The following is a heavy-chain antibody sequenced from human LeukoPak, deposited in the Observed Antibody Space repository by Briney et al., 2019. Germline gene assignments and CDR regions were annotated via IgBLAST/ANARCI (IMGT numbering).Heavy chain of an antibody. CDR2: ISGTGGTI. Sequence: PGGSLRLSCGASGFTFSSYAMSWVRQTPGKGLEWVSAISGTGGTIYYADSVKGRFTVSRDNSKNTLHLQMNSLRGEDTAVYYCASGQGLYDISDYFFGHFDYWGQGTLVTVSS. D-gene: IGHD3-22*01. J-gene: IGHJ4*02. V-gene: IGHV3-23*01. CDR1: GFTFSSYA. CDR3: ASGQGLYDISDYFFGHFDY.